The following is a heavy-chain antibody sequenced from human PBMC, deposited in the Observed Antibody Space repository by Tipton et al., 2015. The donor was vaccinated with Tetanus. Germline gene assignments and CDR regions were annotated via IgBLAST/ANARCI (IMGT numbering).Heavy chain of an antibody. V-gene: IGHV3-7*01. J-gene: IGHJ4*02. CDR3: ARLRVYCSTACYSREDY. D-gene: IGHD2/OR15-2a*01. CDR1: GFSFSTYW. CDR2: IKEDGSEM. Sequence: SLRLSCVASGFSFSTYWMNWVRQAPGMGLEWVAGIKEDGSEMYYADSVKGRFTISRDNARNSLSVHMNSLTAEDTAVYYCARLRVYCSTACYSREDYWGQGTLVTVSS.